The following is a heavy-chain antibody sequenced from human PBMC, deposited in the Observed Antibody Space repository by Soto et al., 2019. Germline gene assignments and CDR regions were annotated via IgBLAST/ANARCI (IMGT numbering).Heavy chain of an antibody. CDR2: IYYSGTT. CDR1: GYSISSSNW. V-gene: IGHV4-28*01. D-gene: IGHD1-26*01. J-gene: IGHJ4*02. Sequence: QVQLQESGPGLVKPSDTLSLTCAVSGYSISSSNWWGWIRQPPGKGLEWIGYIYYSGTTYYNPSLKSRVTMSVDTSTNQFSPKLTSVTAVDTAVYYCARREIQGPLDYWGQGTLVTVSS. CDR3: ARREIQGPLDY.